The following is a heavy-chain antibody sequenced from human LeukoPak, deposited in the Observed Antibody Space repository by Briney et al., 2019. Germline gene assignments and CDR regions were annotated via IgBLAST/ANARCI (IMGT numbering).Heavy chain of an antibody. CDR2: IYTSGST. D-gene: IGHD4-17*01. CDR3: ARVSRVRTVTSRGYYYYMDV. J-gene: IGHJ6*03. Sequence: SKTLSLTCTVSGGSISSYYWSWIRQPAGKGLEWIGRIYTSGSTNYNPSLKSRVTISVDTSKNQFSLKLSSVTAADTAVYYCARVSRVRTVTSRGYYYYMDVWGKGTTVTVSS. V-gene: IGHV4-4*07. CDR1: GGSISSYY.